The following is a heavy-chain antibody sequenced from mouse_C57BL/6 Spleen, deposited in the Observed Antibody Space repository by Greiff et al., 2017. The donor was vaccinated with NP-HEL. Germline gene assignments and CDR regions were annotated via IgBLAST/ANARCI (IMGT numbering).Heavy chain of an antibody. CDR3: ARSQGWYFDV. V-gene: IGHV1-76*01. Sequence: QVQLQQSGAELVRPGASVKLSCKASGYTFTDYYINWVKQRPGQGLEWIARIYPGSGNTYYNEKFKGKATLTAEKSSSTAYMQLSSLTSEDSAVYFCARSQGWYFDVWGTGTTVTVSS. CDR1: GYTFTDYY. CDR2: IYPGSGNT. J-gene: IGHJ1*03.